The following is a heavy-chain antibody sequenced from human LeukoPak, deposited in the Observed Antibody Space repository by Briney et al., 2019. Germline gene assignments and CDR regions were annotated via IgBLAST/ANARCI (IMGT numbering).Heavy chain of an antibody. Sequence: SETLSLICAVSGYSISSGYYWGWIRQPPGKGLEWIGSIYHSGSTYYNPSLKSRVTISVDTSKNQFSLKLNSVTAADTAVYYCAKGGNSEYSSSSYWGQGTLVTVSS. CDR3: AKGGNSEYSSSSY. CDR1: GYSISSGYY. D-gene: IGHD6-6*01. J-gene: IGHJ4*02. V-gene: IGHV4-38-2*01. CDR2: IYHSGST.